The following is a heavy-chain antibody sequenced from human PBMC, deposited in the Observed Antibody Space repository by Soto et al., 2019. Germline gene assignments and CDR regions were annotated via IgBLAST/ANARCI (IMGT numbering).Heavy chain of an antibody. J-gene: IGHJ6*02. CDR1: GFTFSSYG. CDR3: AKAMVPAALGYYGMDV. Sequence: QVQLVESGGGVVQPGRSLRLSCAASGFTFSSYGMHWVRQAPGKGLEWVAVISYDGSNKYYADSVKGRFTISRDNSKNALYLQMNSLRAEDTAVYYCAKAMVPAALGYYGMDVWGQGTTVTVSS. D-gene: IGHD2-2*01. V-gene: IGHV3-30*18. CDR2: ISYDGSNK.